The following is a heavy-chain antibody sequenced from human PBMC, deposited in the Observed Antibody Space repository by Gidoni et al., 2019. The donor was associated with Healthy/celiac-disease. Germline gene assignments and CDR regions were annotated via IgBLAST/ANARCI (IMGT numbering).Heavy chain of an antibody. CDR1: GFSLSTSGVG. CDR3: AHTRLLYYYDSSGYYNWFDP. D-gene: IGHD3-22*01. J-gene: IGHJ5*02. CDR2: IYWDDDK. Sequence: QITLKESGPTLVKPTQTLTLTCTFSGFSLSTSGVGVGWIRQPPGKALEWLALIYWDDDKRYSPSLKSRLTITKDTSKNQVVLTMTNMDPVDTATYYCAHTRLLYYYDSSGYYNWFDPWGQGTLVTVSS. V-gene: IGHV2-5*02.